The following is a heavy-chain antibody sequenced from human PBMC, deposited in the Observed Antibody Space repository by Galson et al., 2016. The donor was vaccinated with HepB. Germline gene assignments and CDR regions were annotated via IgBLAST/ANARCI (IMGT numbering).Heavy chain of an antibody. CDR1: GPSMRTYS. V-gene: IGHV4-59*01. J-gene: IGHJ5*02. CDR2: FHFNGNT. D-gene: IGHD3-10*01. Sequence: SETLSLTCTVSGPSMRTYSWAWIRHSPGKGLEWIGSFHFNGNTNYNPSLKSRVAMSVDTSKGNFSLTLTSVTAADSAGYYCAGLYGAGNYHWFDPWGQGTLVTVSS. CDR3: AGLYGAGNYHWFDP.